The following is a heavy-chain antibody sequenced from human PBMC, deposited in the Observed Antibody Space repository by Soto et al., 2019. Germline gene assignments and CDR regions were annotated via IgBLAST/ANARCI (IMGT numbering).Heavy chain of an antibody. CDR3: ARASYNWNDGYDS. D-gene: IGHD1-20*01. CDR2: IYHSGST. J-gene: IGHJ4*02. Sequence: AVSGGSSRSRGDRRSRIRQPPGKGLEWIGYIYHSGSTYYNPSLKSRVTMSVDTSKNQFSLKLSSVTAEDTAVYYCARASYNWNDGYDSWGQGTLVTGSS. V-gene: IGHV4-30-2*01. CDR1: GGSSRSRGDR.